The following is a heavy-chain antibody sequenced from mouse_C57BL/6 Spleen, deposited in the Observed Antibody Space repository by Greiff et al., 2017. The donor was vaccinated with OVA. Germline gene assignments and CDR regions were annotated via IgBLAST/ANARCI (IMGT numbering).Heavy chain of an antibody. Sequence: QVQLQQSGPELVKPGASVKISCKASGYAFSSSWMNWVKQRPGKGLEWIGRIYPGDGDTNYNGKFKGKATLTADKSSSTAYMQLSSLTSEESAVYFCARGGGNYGYYAMDYWGQGTSVTVSS. D-gene: IGHD2-1*01. J-gene: IGHJ4*01. CDR2: IYPGDGDT. CDR3: ARGGGNYGYYAMDY. CDR1: GYAFSSSW. V-gene: IGHV1-82*01.